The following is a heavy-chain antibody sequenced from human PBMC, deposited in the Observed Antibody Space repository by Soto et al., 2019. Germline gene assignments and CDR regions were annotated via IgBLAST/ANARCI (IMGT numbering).Heavy chain of an antibody. CDR2: ISYDGSHK. D-gene: IGHD6-19*01. J-gene: IGHJ6*02. CDR1: GFTFSNYA. Sequence: GGSLRLSCAASGFTFSNYALHWVRQAPGKGLEWVAVISYDGSHKYYADSVKGRFTISRDNSKNTLYLQMNSLRAEDTAVYYCAKVTHYSSGWAPAYYYYGMDVWGQGTTVTVSS. V-gene: IGHV3-30*04. CDR3: AKVTHYSSGWAPAYYYYGMDV.